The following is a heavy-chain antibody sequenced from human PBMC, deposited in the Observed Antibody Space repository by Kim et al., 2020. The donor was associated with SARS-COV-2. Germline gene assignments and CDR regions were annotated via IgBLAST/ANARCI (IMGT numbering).Heavy chain of an antibody. Sequence: SETLSLTCTVSGGSISSYYWSWIRQPPGKGLEWIGYIYYSGSTNYNPSLKSRVTISVDTSKNQFSLKLSSVTAADTAVYYCARRTSYYPGYYGMDVWGQGTTVTVSS. J-gene: IGHJ6*02. CDR2: IYYSGST. V-gene: IGHV4-59*08. CDR3: ARRTSYYPGYYGMDV. D-gene: IGHD3-10*01. CDR1: GGSISSYY.